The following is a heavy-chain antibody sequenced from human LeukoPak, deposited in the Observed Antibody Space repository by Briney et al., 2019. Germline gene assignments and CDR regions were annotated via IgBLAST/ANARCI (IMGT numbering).Heavy chain of an antibody. V-gene: IGHV3-30*04. D-gene: IGHD2-2*02. CDR1: GFTFSSYA. J-gene: IGHJ6*02. CDR3: AKDGVVVPAAIPLSLYGMDV. CDR2: ISYDGSNK. Sequence: GRSLRLSCAASGFTFSSYAMHWVRQAPGKGLEWVAVISYDGSNKYYADSVKGRFTISRDNSKNTLYLQMNSLRAEDTAVYYCAKDGVVVPAAIPLSLYGMDVWGQGTTVTVSS.